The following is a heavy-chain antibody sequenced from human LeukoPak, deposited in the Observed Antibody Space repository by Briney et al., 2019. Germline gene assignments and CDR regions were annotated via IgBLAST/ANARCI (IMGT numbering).Heavy chain of an antibody. CDR3: AKLRIVGASNYFDY. CDR1: GFTFSSYG. Sequence: PGGSLRLSCEASGFTFSSYGMHWVRQAPGKGLEWVAVISYDGSNKYYADSVKGRFTISRDNSKNTLYLQMNSLRAEDTAVYYCAKLRIVGASNYFDYWGQGTLVTVSS. J-gene: IGHJ4*02. D-gene: IGHD1-26*01. V-gene: IGHV3-33*05. CDR2: ISYDGSNK.